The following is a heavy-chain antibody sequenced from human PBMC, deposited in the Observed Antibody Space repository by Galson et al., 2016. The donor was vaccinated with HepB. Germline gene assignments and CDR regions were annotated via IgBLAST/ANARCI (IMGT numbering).Heavy chain of an antibody. Sequence: SLRLSCAASGFTFSRYSVNWVRQAPGTGLEWVSLISGSGARTYYADSAKGRFTISRDNSKNTLYLQMNSLRAEDTAVYYCARDYSDYDYNPGYWGQGTLVIVSS. V-gene: IGHV3-23*01. CDR3: ARDYSDYDYNPGY. J-gene: IGHJ4*02. CDR2: ISGSGART. CDR1: GFTFSRYS. D-gene: IGHD4-11*01.